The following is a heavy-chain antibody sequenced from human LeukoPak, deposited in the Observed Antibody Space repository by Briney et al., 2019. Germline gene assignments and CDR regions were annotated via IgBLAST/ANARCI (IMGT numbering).Heavy chain of an antibody. Sequence: GPSVKVSCKASGVTFSSYAISWVRQAPGQGLEWIGGIIPIFGTANYAQKFQGRVTITADESTSTAYMELSSLRSEDTAVYYCARVGLAYYYDSSGYYFPVDYWGQGTLVTVSS. D-gene: IGHD3-22*01. CDR3: ARVGLAYYYDSSGYYFPVDY. CDR1: GVTFSSYA. V-gene: IGHV1-69*13. CDR2: IIPIFGTA. J-gene: IGHJ4*02.